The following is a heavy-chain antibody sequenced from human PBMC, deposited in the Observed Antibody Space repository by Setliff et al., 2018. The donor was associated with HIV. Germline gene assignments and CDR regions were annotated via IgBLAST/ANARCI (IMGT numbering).Heavy chain of an antibody. Sequence: SETLSLTCVVSGGSISSGDWWSWVRQPPGKGLEWIGSIYHSGSTYYNPSLKSRVTISLDTSKKQFSLRLNSVTAADTGVYYCARAPSCADSWCYMYYYYNYGMDVWGLGTTVTVSS. CDR3: ARAPSCADSWCYMYYYYNYGMDV. V-gene: IGHV4-4*02. J-gene: IGHJ6*02. CDR2: IYHSGST. CDR1: GGSISSGDW. D-gene: IGHD2-8*01.